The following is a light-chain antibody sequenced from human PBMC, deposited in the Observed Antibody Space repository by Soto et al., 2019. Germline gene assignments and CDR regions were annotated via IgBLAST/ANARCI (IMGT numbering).Light chain of an antibody. CDR1: KLGDKY. Sequence: SYELTQPPSMSVSPGQTATIACSGDKLGDKYVCWYQQKSGESPILVIYQDTKRPSGIPERFSGSNSGSTATLTISGTQSIDEADYSCQSLDGGTVVFGGGTKVTVL. V-gene: IGLV3-1*01. J-gene: IGLJ2*01. CDR2: QDT. CDR3: QSLDGGTVV.